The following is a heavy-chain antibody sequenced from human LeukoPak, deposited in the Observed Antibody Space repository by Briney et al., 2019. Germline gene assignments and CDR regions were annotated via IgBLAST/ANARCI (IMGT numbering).Heavy chain of an antibody. CDR2: IIPIFGTA. Sequence: SVTVSCTASGGTFSSYAISWVRQAPGQGLEWMGGIIPIFGTANYAQKFQGKVTITADESTSTAYMELSSLRSEDTAVYYCARPEYYDSSGYYRYWGQGTLVTVSS. CDR3: ARPEYYDSSGYYRY. CDR1: GGTFSSYA. D-gene: IGHD3-22*01. J-gene: IGHJ4*02. V-gene: IGHV1-69*13.